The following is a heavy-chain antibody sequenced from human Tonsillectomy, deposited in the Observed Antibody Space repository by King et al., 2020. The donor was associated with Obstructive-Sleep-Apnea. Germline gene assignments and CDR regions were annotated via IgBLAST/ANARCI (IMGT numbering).Heavy chain of an antibody. Sequence: QLVQSGAEVKKPGESLKISCKGSGYSFTSYWIGWVRQMPGKGLEWRGIIYPGDSDTRYSPSFQGQVTISADKSISTAYLQWSSLKASDTAMYYCARPYCSGGSCYTEYFQHWGQGTLVTVSS. V-gene: IGHV5-51*01. D-gene: IGHD2-15*01. CDR1: GYSFTSYW. J-gene: IGHJ1*01. CDR2: IYPGDSDT. CDR3: ARPYCSGGSCYTEYFQH.